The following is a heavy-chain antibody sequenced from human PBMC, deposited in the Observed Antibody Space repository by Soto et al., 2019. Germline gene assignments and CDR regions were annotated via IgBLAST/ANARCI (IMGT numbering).Heavy chain of an antibody. CDR1: GFTLSSYG. CDR2: ISYDGSNK. J-gene: IGHJ4*02. Sequence: GGSLRLSCAASGFTLSSYGMHWVRQAPGKGLEWVAVISYDGSNKYYADSVKGRFTISRDNSKNTLYLQMNSLRAEDTAVYYCARSGGSSWFTDWGQGTLVTVSS. CDR3: ARSGGSSWFTD. V-gene: IGHV3-30*03. D-gene: IGHD6-13*01.